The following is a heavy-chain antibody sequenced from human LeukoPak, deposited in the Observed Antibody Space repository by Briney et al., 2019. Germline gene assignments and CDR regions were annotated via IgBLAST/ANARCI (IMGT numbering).Heavy chain of an antibody. CDR3: AKTGYSYEGVDY. Sequence: GGSLRLSCAASGFTFSSYGMHWVRQAPDKGLEWVAVISYDGSNKYYADSVKGRFTISRDNSKNTLYLQMNSLRAEDTAVYYCAKTGYSYEGVDYWGQGTLVTVSS. CDR2: ISYDGSNK. CDR1: GFTFSSYG. V-gene: IGHV3-30*18. D-gene: IGHD5-18*01. J-gene: IGHJ4*02.